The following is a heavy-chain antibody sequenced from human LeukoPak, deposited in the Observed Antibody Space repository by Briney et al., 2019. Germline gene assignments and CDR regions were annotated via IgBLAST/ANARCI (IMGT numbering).Heavy chain of an antibody. CDR3: ARDLGGSYGNFDD. CDR2: IYSSGDT. J-gene: IGHJ4*02. CDR1: GGSISSSY. D-gene: IGHD5-18*01. Sequence: SETLSLTCTVSGGSISSSYWSWIRQPPGKGLEWIGYIYSSGDTNYNPSLKSRVTISVDRSKNQFSLKVSSVTAADTAVYYCARDLGGSYGNFDDWGQGTLVTVSS. V-gene: IGHV4-59*01.